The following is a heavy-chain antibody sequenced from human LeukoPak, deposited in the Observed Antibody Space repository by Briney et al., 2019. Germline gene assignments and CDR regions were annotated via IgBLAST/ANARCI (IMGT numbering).Heavy chain of an antibody. CDR3: ARGESYTSSGYYY. CDR1: GGTFSNYA. CDR2: FMLIFGTA. D-gene: IGHD3-22*01. Sequence: SVKVSCKASGGTFSNYAISWVRQVPGQGLEWMGRFMLIFGTANHAQKFQGRVTITTDESTTTAYMELSSLKSEDTAVYYCARGESYTSSGYYYWGQGTLVTVSS. J-gene: IGHJ4*02. V-gene: IGHV1-69*05.